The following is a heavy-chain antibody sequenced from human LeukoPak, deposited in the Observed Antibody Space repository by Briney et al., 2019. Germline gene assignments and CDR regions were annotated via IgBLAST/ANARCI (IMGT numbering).Heavy chain of an antibody. CDR2: IYTSGST. Sequence: PSETLSLTCTVSGGSISSYYWSWIRQPAGKGLEWIGRIYTSGSTNYNPSLKSRVTMSVDTSENQFSLKLSSVTAADTAVYYCARDRYDYSNYYYYYYMDVWGKGTTVTVSS. D-gene: IGHD4-11*01. V-gene: IGHV4-4*07. J-gene: IGHJ6*03. CDR1: GGSISSYY. CDR3: ARDRYDYSNYYYYYYMDV.